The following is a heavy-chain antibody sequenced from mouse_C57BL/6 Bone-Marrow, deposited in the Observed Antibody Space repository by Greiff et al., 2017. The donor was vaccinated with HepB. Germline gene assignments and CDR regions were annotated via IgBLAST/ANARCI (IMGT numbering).Heavy chain of an antibody. D-gene: IGHD2-4*01. J-gene: IGHJ4*01. CDR3: ARDYDYDDAMDY. V-gene: IGHV5-4*01. CDR1: GFTFSSYA. Sequence: EVQRVESGGGLVKPGGSLKLSCAASGFTFSSYAMSWVRQTPEKRLESVATISDGGSYTYYPDNVKGRFTISRDNAKNNLYLQMSNLKSEDTAMYYCARDYDYDDAMDYWGQGTSVTVSS. CDR2: ISDGGSYT.